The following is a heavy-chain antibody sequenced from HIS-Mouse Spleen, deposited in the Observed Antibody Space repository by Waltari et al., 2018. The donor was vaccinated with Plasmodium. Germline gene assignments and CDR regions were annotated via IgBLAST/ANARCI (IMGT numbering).Heavy chain of an antibody. Sequence: QLQLQESGPGLVKPSETLSLTCTVSGGSISSSSYYWGWIRQPPGKGLEWIGSIYYSGSTYYNPSLKSRVTISVDTSKNQFSLKLSSVTAADTAVYYCARANDVGRLDYWGQGTLVTVSS. CDR3: ARANDVGRLDY. CDR1: GGSISSSSYY. D-gene: IGHD1-1*01. J-gene: IGHJ4*02. V-gene: IGHV4-39*07. CDR2: IYYSGST.